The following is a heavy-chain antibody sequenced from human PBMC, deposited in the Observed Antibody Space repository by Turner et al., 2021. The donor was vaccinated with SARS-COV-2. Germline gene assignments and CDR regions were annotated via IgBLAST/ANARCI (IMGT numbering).Heavy chain of an antibody. D-gene: IGHD5-12*01. J-gene: IGHJ5*02. V-gene: IGHV1-2*02. CDR3: ARGDGGFDFDSWFDP. Sequence: QVQMVQSGAEVTKPGASVKVYCKASGYSFTGHYMHWVRQAPGQGLEWMGWINPNSGDTKFPQRFQGRVTMTRDTSINTAYMELNRLRSDDTAVYYCARGDGGFDFDSWFDPWGQGTLVIVSS. CDR1: GYSFTGHY. CDR2: INPNSGDT.